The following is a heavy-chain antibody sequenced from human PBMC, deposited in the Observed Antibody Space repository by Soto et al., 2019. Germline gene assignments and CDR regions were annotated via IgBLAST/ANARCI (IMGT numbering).Heavy chain of an antibody. D-gene: IGHD3-3*01. CDR1: GFTFSSYA. CDR3: AKENYDFWSGYYTIFDY. Sequence: PGGSLRLSCAASGFTFSSYAMSWVRQAPGKGLEWVSAISGSGGSTYYADSVKGRFTISRDNSKNTLYLQMNSLRAEDTAVYYCAKENYDFWSGYYTIFDYWGQGTLVTVSS. CDR2: ISGSGGST. J-gene: IGHJ4*02. V-gene: IGHV3-23*01.